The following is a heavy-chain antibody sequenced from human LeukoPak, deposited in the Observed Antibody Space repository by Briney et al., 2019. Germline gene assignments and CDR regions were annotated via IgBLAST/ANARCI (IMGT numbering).Heavy chain of an antibody. D-gene: IGHD6-13*01. CDR3: AASDGEQQLAL. V-gene: IGHV3-43*01. J-gene: IGHJ4*02. Sequence: GGSLRLSCAASGFSFRGYTMHWVRQVPGKSLEWVSLISWNGVSTYYGDPVKGRFTISRDDSKNSLFLQMNSLRSEDSALYYRAASDGEQQLALWGQGTLVTVSS. CDR2: ISWNGVST. CDR1: GFSFRGYT.